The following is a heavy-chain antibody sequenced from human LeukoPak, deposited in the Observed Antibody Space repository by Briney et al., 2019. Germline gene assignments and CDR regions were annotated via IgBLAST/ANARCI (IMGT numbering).Heavy chain of an antibody. D-gene: IGHD2-15*01. CDR1: GYTFTSYG. J-gene: IGHJ4*02. CDR2: ISGYNGNT. Sequence: ASVKVSCKASGYTFTSYGISWVRQAPGQGPEWMGWISGYNGNTNYAQRFQGRVIMTTDTSTSTAYMELRSLRSDDTAVYYCARASRYCSGGSCYPLNFDYWGQGTLVTVSS. V-gene: IGHV1-18*01. CDR3: ARASRYCSGGSCYPLNFDY.